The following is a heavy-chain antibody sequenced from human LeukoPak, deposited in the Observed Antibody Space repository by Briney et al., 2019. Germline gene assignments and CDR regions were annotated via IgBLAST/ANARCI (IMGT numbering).Heavy chain of an antibody. J-gene: IGHJ6*02. CDR3: ARNSGYDYYYYYYYSMDV. CDR1: GFTFSSYW. Sequence: GGSLRLSCAASGFTFSSYWMHWVRQAPGKGLVWVSRINSDGNSTSYADSVKGRFTISRDNAKNTLYLQMNSLRAEDTAVYYCARNSGYDYYYYYYYSMDVWGQGTTVTVSS. CDR2: INSDGNST. V-gene: IGHV3-74*01. D-gene: IGHD5-12*01.